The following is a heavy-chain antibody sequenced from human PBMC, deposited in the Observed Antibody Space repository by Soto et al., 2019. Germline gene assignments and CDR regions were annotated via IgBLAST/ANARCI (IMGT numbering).Heavy chain of an antibody. CDR2: IIPIFGTA. V-gene: IGHV1-69*01. CDR1: GGTFSSYA. CDR3: ARGYVEWELPVYYFDY. J-gene: IGHJ4*02. Sequence: QVQLVQSGAEVRKPGSSVKVSCKASGGTFSSYAISWVRQAPGQGLEWMGGIIPIFGTANYAQKFQGRVTITAAESTSTAYMVLSSLRSEDTAVYYCARGYVEWELPVYYFDYWGQGTLVTVSS. D-gene: IGHD1-26*01.